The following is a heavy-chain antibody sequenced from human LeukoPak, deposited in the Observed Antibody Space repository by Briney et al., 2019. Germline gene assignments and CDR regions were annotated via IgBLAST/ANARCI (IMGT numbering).Heavy chain of an antibody. V-gene: IGHV3-30*18. CDR2: ISYDGSNK. Sequence: GWSLPLSCVASGFTFSRHRMHWVRQAPGKGLDGVAVISYDGSNKYYADSVKGRFTISRDNSKNTLYLQMNSLRAEDTAVYYCAKDLEAVTMIVPYWGQGTLSPSPQ. CDR1: GFTFSRHR. CDR3: AKDLEAVTMIVPY. D-gene: IGHD3-22*01. J-gene: IGHJ4*02.